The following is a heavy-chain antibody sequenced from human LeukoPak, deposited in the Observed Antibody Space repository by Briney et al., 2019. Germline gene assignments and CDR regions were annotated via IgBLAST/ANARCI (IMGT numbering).Heavy chain of an antibody. CDR3: ASVPIQLWLPAGY. D-gene: IGHD5-18*01. V-gene: IGHV1-69*10. CDR2: IIPIFGIA. J-gene: IGHJ4*02. Sequence: SVKVSCKASGGTFSSYAISWVRQAPGQGLEWMGGIIPIFGIANYAQKFQGRVTITADKSTSTAYMELSSLRSEDTAVYYCASVPIQLWLPAGYWGQGTLVTVSS. CDR1: GGTFSSYA.